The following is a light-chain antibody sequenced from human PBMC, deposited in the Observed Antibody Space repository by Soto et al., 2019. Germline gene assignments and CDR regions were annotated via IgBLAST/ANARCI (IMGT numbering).Light chain of an antibody. V-gene: IGLV1-40*01. CDR1: SSNIGAGYD. CDR2: GNS. CDR3: HSYDRSLLWV. Sequence: QSVLTQPPSVSGAPGQRVTISCTGGSSNIGAGYDVHWYQQLPGTAPKLLIYGNSNRPSGVPDRFSGSKSGTSASLAITGLQAEDEADYYCHSYDRSLLWVFGGGTQLTVL. J-gene: IGLJ3*02.